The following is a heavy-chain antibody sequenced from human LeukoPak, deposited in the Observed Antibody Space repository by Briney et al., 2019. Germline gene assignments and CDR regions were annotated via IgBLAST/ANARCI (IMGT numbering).Heavy chain of an antibody. Sequence: EGALRVSCAASGFTFSRYWMNWVRQAPGKRLEWVANINQDESEKSYVDSVKGRFTISRDNAKNSLYLQMNSLRAEDTAVYYCASDRDYYDSSGYLFDYWGQGTLVTVSS. D-gene: IGHD3-22*01. CDR2: INQDESEK. CDR1: GFTFSRYW. J-gene: IGHJ4*02. V-gene: IGHV3-7*01. CDR3: ASDRDYYDSSGYLFDY.